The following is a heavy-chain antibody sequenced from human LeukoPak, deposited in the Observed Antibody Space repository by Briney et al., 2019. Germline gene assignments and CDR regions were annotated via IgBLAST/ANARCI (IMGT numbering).Heavy chain of an antibody. CDR1: GFTFSSYG. CDR3: AKPPQTVAGLFDY. CDR2: ISYDGSNE. J-gene: IGHJ4*02. V-gene: IGHV3-30*18. D-gene: IGHD6-19*01. Sequence: GRSLRLSCAASGFTFSSYGMHWVRQAPGKGLEWVAVISYDGSNEYYADSVKGRFTISRDNSKNTLYLQMNSLRAEDTAAYYCAKPPQTVAGLFDYWGQGTLVTVSS.